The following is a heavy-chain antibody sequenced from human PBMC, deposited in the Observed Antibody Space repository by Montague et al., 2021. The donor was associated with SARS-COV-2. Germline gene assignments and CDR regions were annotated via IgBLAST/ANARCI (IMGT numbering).Heavy chain of an antibody. V-gene: IGHV4-4*02. CDR3: AWNRIGRAWLDS. D-gene: IGHD1-1*01. J-gene: IGHJ5*01. CDR1: GDSLSTAHY. Sequence: SETLSLTCAVSGDSLSTAHYWTWVRQPPGKGLEWVGEVHHSGNTNYKASFKGRATMSVDKSRNQSSLRLTSVTAADTAVYYCAWNRIGRAWLDSWGQGTLVTVSS. CDR2: VHHSGNT.